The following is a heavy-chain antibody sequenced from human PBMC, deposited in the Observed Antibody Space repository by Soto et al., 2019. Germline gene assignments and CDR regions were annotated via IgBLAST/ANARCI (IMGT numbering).Heavy chain of an antibody. D-gene: IGHD4-17*01. Sequence: SVKVSCKASGGTFSSYAISWVRQAPGQGLEWMGGIIPIFGTANYAQKFQGRVTITADESTSTAYMELSSLRSEDTAVYYCARALDYGDNYSYFDLWGRGTLVTVSS. CDR1: GGTFSSYA. J-gene: IGHJ2*01. CDR2: IIPIFGTA. V-gene: IGHV1-69*13. CDR3: ARALDYGDNYSYFDL.